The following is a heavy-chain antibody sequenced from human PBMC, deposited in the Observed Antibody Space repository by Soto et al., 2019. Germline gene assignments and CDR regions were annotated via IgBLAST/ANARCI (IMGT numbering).Heavy chain of an antibody. D-gene: IGHD6-13*01. Sequence: GGSLRLSCAASGFTFSSYAMSWVRQAPGKGLEWVSAISGSGGSTYYADSVKGRFTISRDNSKNTLYLQMNSLRAEDTAVYYCAKGFEAAAGLFFHYYYGMDVWGQGTTVTVSS. CDR1: GFTFSSYA. V-gene: IGHV3-23*01. CDR2: ISGSGGST. J-gene: IGHJ6*02. CDR3: AKGFEAAAGLFFHYYYGMDV.